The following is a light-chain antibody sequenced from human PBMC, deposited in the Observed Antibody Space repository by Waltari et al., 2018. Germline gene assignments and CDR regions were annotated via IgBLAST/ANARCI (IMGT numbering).Light chain of an antibody. J-gene: IGLJ3*02. CDR2: DVR. CDR3: SSYTTSSTWV. CDR1: MNGIGSYDF. V-gene: IGLV2-14*03. Sequence: QSALTQAASVSGSPGQTITISCSGTMNGIGSYDFVSWFRQHPGKAPTLLLYDVRNRPWGISNRFSGSKSGYTASLTISGLQAEDEADYYCSSYTTSSTWVFGGGTRVTVL.